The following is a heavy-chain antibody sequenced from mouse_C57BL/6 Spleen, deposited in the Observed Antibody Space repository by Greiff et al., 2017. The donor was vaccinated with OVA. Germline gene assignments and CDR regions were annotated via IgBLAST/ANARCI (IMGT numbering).Heavy chain of an antibody. CDR2: INPNNGGT. CDR1: GYTFTDYN. Sequence: VQLQQSGPELVKPGASVKIPCKASGYTFTDYNMHWVKQSHGKSLEWIGDINPNNGGTIYNQKFKGKATLTVDTSSSTAYMELRSLTSEDTAVYYDAREDYYGSIYDYAMDYWGQGTSVTVSS. V-gene: IGHV1-18*01. J-gene: IGHJ4*01. CDR3: AREDYYGSIYDYAMDY. D-gene: IGHD1-1*01.